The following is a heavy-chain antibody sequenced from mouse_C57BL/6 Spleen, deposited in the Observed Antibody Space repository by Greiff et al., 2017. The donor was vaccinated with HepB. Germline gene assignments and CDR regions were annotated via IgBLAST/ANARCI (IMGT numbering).Heavy chain of an antibody. J-gene: IGHJ1*03. CDR3: TTVYSNYRYFEV. D-gene: IGHD2-5*01. CDR2: IDPENGDT. V-gene: IGHV14-4*01. CDR1: GFNIKDDY. Sequence: VQLQQSGAELVRPGASVKLSCTASGFNIKDDYMHWVKQRPEQGLEWIGWIDPENGDTECASKFQGKATITADTSSNTAYLQLSSLTSEDTAVYYCTTVYSNYRYFEVWGTGTTVTVSS.